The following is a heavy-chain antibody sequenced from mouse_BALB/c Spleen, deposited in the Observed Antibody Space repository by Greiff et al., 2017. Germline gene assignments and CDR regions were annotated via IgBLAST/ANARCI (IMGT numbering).Heavy chain of an antibody. Sequence: QVQLQQSGAELAKPGASVKISCKASGYTFTNYWLGWVKQRPGHGLEWIGDIYPGGGYTNYNEKFKGKATLTADTSSSTAYMQLSSLTSEDSAVYFCAGGNYGFAYWGQGTLVTVSA. CDR2: IYPGGGYT. CDR3: AGGNYGFAY. CDR1: GYTFTNYW. V-gene: IGHV1-63*02. D-gene: IGHD2-1*01. J-gene: IGHJ3*01.